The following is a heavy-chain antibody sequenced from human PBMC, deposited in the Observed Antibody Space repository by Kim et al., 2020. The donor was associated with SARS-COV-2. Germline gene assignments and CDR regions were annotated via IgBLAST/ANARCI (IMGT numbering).Heavy chain of an antibody. D-gene: IGHD5-12*01. V-gene: IGHV1-3*01. CDR2: NT. Sequence: NTKYSQKFQGRVTITRETSASTAYMELSSLRSEDTAVYYCAREWLYYFDYWGQGTLVTVSS. J-gene: IGHJ4*02. CDR3: AREWLYYFDY.